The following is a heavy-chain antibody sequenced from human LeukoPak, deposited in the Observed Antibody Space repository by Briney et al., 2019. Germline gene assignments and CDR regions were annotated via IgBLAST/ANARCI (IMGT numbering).Heavy chain of an antibody. CDR3: ARIEYSSGWYPS. V-gene: IGHV1-2*02. J-gene: IGHJ5*02. CDR1: GYTFTVYY. Sequence: ASVKVSCKASGYTFTVYYMHWVRQAPGQGLEWMGWINPNSGGTNYAQKFQGRVTMTRDTSISTAYMELSRLRSDDTAVYYCARIEYSSGWYPSWGQGTLVTVSS. D-gene: IGHD6-19*01. CDR2: INPNSGGT.